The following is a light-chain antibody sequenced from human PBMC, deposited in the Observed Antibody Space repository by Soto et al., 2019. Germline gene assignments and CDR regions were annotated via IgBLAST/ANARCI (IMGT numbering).Light chain of an antibody. V-gene: IGLV1-51*01. Sequence: QSVLTQPPSVSAAPGQKVTISGSGSSSNIGGNSVSWYQQLPGTAPKLLIYDDNKRPSGIPDRFSGSKSGTSATLGITGFQTGDGADYYCGSWDSSLSAYVFGTGTKVTV. CDR2: DDN. CDR1: SSNIGGNS. CDR3: GSWDSSLSAYV. J-gene: IGLJ1*01.